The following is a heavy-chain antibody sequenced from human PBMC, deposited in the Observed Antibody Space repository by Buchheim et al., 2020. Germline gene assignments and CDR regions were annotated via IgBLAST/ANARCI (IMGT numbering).Heavy chain of an antibody. D-gene: IGHD3-22*01. J-gene: IGHJ4*02. CDR2: IYPGDSDT. CDR3: ARLTGSSGYSAY. CDR1: GYRFTNYW. Sequence: EVQLVQSGAEVRKPGESLKISCKGAGYRFTNYWIGWVRQMPGKGLEWMGIIYPGDSDTRYSPSFQGQVTISAAKSISTAYAQWSSLQASDSAMYYCARLTGSSGYSAYWGQGTL. V-gene: IGHV5-51*01.